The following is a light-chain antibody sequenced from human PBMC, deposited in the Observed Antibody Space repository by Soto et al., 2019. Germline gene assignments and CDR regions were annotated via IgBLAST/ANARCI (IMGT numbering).Light chain of an antibody. CDR2: EVT. V-gene: IGLV2-14*01. CDR1: RSDIGDSNF. J-gene: IGLJ1*01. CDR3: ASFRSGTIFV. Sequence: QSALTQPGSVSGSPGQSVTISCTGPRSDIGDSNFIFWYQHSPGKAPTLMIYEVTNRPSGVSKRFSGSTAGNTASLTISGLLDDDDADYCCASFRSGTIFVFGSGTKLTVL.